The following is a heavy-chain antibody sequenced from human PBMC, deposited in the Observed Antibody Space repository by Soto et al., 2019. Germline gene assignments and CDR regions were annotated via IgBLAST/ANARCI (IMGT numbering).Heavy chain of an antibody. Sequence: SETLSLTCTVSGGSISSSSYYWGWIRQPPGKGLEWIGSIYYSGSTYYSPSLKSRVTISVDTSKNQFSLRLSSVTAADTAVYYCARLSFPRGLVVVPAAIEGSGYYYYGMDVWGQGTTVTVSS. D-gene: IGHD2-2*02. CDR1: GGSISSSSYY. CDR2: IYYSGST. CDR3: ARLSFPRGLVVVPAAIEGSGYYYYGMDV. J-gene: IGHJ6*02. V-gene: IGHV4-39*01.